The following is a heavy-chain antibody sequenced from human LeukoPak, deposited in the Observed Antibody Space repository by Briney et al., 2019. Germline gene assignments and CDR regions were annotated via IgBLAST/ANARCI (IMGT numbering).Heavy chain of an antibody. CDR2: INTNTGNP. J-gene: IGHJ6*02. Sequence: GASVKVSCKASGYTFTSYAMNWVRQAPGQGLEWMGWINTNTGNPTYAQGFTGRFVFSLDTSVSTAYLQISSLKAEDTAVYYCARTAKMATRNYYYYGLDVWGQGTTVTVSS. CDR3: ARTAKMATRNYYYYGLDV. V-gene: IGHV7-4-1*02. D-gene: IGHD5-24*01. CDR1: GYTFTSYA.